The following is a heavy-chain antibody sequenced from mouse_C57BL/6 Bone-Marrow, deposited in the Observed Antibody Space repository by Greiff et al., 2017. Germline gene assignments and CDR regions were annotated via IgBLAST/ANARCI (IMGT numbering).Heavy chain of an antibody. V-gene: IGHV1-55*01. CDR2: IYPGSGST. D-gene: IGHD1-1*01. Sequence: QVQLQQPGAELVKPGASVKMSCKASGYTFTSYWITWVKQRPGQGLEWIGDIYPGSGSTNYNEKFKSKATLTVDTSYSTAYMQLSSLTSDDSAVDYCARHYGSSYWYFDVWGTGTTVTVSS. CDR3: ARHYGSSYWYFDV. CDR1: GYTFTSYW. J-gene: IGHJ1*03.